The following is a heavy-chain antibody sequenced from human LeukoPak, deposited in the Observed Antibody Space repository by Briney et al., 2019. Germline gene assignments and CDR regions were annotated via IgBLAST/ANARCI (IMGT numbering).Heavy chain of an antibody. CDR2: INAGNGNT. J-gene: IGHJ5*02. CDR3: ATDRSYSGLSWFDP. CDR1: GYTFTSYA. V-gene: IGHV1-3*01. Sequence: GASVKVSCKASGYTFTSYAMHWVRQAPGQRLEWMGWINAGNGNTKYSQKFQGRVTMTEDTSTDTAYMELSSLRSEDTAVYYCATDRSYSGLSWFDPWGQGTLVTVSS. D-gene: IGHD6-13*01.